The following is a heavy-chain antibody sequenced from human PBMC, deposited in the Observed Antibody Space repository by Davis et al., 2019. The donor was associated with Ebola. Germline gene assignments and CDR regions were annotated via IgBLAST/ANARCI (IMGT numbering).Heavy chain of an antibody. CDR3: ARDRWRYDILTGYYYYYGMDV. J-gene: IGHJ6*02. D-gene: IGHD3-9*01. V-gene: IGHV4-61*01. Sequence: PSETLSLTCTVSGGSVSSGSYYWSWIRQPPGKGLEWIGYIYYSGSTNYNPSLKSRVTISVDTSKNQFSLKLSSVTAADTAVYYCARDRWRYDILTGYYYYYGMDVWGQGTTVTVSS. CDR2: IYYSGST. CDR1: GGSVSSGSYY.